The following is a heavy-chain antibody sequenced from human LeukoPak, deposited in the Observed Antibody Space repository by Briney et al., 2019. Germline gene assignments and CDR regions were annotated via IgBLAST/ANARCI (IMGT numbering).Heavy chain of an antibody. V-gene: IGHV3-23*01. CDR2: ITSSGTKT. Sequence: GGSLRLSCTASGFTFNIYAMGWVRQAPGMGPEWVSVITSSGTKTYYADSVKGRFTISRDNSKKTLYLQMSSLRADDTAVYYCAKVLRRSLYYYYGMDVWGQGTTVTVSS. J-gene: IGHJ6*02. CDR1: GFTFNIYA. D-gene: IGHD3-10*01. CDR3: AKVLRRSLYYYYGMDV.